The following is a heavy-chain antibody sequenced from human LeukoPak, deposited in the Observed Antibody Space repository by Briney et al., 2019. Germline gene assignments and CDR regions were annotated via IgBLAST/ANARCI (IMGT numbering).Heavy chain of an antibody. CDR2: IYHSGST. V-gene: IGHV4-38-2*01. CDR3: ARVTSSGGHYFDY. Sequence: SETLSLTCAVSGYSISSGYYWGGIRQPPGKVLEWIGSIYHSGSTYYNPSLKSRVTISVDTSKNQFSLKLSSVTAADTAVYYCARVTSSGGHYFDYWGQGTLVTVSS. D-gene: IGHD6-25*01. J-gene: IGHJ4*02. CDR1: GYSISSGYY.